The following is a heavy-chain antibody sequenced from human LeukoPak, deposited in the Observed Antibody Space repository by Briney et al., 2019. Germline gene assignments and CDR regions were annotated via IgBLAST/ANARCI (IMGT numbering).Heavy chain of an antibody. J-gene: IGHJ4*02. CDR2: ISSSSSVI. V-gene: IGHV3-48*02. Sequence: GGSLRLSCAASGFTFKTYSMSWVRQAPGKGLEWISYISSSSSVIYYADSVKGRFTISRDNARNSLFLQMNSLRDEDTAVYYCARDMSLLWFGDPFDYWGQGMLVTVSS. CDR1: GFTFKTYS. D-gene: IGHD3-10*01. CDR3: ARDMSLLWFGDPFDY.